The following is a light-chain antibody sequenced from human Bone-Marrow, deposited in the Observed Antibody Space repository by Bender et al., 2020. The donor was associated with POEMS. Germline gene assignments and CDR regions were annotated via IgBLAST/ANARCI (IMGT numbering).Light chain of an antibody. V-gene: IGLV1-47*02. J-gene: IGLJ3*02. CDR2: GYN. CDR3: QSYDNSLGGWV. Sequence: QSVLTQPPSASGIPGQRVTISCSGIRSNIGSNYVYWYQQLPGTAPKLLIYGYNNRPSGVPDRFSGSKSGTSASLAITGLQAEDEGDYYCQSYDNSLGGWVFGGGTKLTVL. CDR1: RSNIGSNY.